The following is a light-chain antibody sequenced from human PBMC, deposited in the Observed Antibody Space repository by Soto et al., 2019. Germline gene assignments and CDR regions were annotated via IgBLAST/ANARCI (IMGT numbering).Light chain of an antibody. Sequence: QSVLTHPASVSGSPGQSITSSCTGTSSDVGSYNLVSWYQQHAGKAPKLMIYEGSKRPSGVSNRFSGSKSGNTASLTISGLQAEDEADYYCCSYAGSSTFPYVFGTGTKVTVL. V-gene: IGLV2-23*03. CDR3: CSYAGSSTFPYV. CDR1: SSDVGSYNL. J-gene: IGLJ1*01. CDR2: EGS.